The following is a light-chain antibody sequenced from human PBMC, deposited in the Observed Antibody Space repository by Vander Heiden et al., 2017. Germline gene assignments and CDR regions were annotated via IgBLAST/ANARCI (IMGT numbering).Light chain of an antibody. CDR2: DAS. J-gene: IGKJ4*01. Sequence: EIVLTQSRATLSFSPGERVTLSCRASQSVRSYLAWYQQKPGQAPRLLIYDASNSDTGIPARFSGSGYGTDFTLTISSREPEDFAVYYCQQHRNWPPLTFGGGTKVEIK. CDR1: QSVRSY. V-gene: IGKV3-11*01. CDR3: QQHRNWPPLT.